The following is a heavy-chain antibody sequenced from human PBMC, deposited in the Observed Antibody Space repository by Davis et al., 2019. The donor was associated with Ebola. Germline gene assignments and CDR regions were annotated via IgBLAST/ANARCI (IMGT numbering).Heavy chain of an antibody. CDR1: GGTFSTYP. V-gene: IGHV1-69*13. Sequence: AASVKVSCKASGGTFSTYPIIWVRQAPGQGLEWMGGIIPIFGTANYAQKLQGRVTITEDESTSTAYMELSGLRSEDTAVFFCARGTPTTQETLGSWGQGTLVTVSS. CDR3: ARGTPTTQETLGS. D-gene: IGHD1-1*01. CDR2: IIPIFGTA. J-gene: IGHJ4*02.